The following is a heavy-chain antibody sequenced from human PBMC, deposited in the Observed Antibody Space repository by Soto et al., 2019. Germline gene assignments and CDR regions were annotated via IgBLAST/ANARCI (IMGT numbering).Heavy chain of an antibody. J-gene: IGHJ6*02. CDR1: GFTVSSNY. Sequence: EVQLVESGGGLVQPGGSLRLSCAASGFTVSSNYMSWVRQAPGKGLEWVSVIYSGGSTYYADSVKGRFTISRDNSKNTLYLQMNSLRAEDTAVYYCASPEKSYGDYATPDVWGQGTTVTVSS. CDR3: ASPEKSYGDYATPDV. V-gene: IGHV3-66*01. CDR2: IYSGGST. D-gene: IGHD4-17*01.